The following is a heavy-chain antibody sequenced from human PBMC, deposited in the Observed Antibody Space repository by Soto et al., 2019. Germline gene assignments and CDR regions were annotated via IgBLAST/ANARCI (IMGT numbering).Heavy chain of an antibody. CDR2: IYDSGSP. Sequence: SETLSLTSTMSGGSISVYYWSWIRQPPGQALEWIGYIYDSGSPYYNPSLRSRVIISADTSKNQISLKLTSATAADTAVYYCARGVGSSPPRYWGRGTLVPVSS. CDR3: ARGVGSSPPRY. CDR1: GGSISVYY. J-gene: IGHJ4*02. V-gene: IGHV4-59*01. D-gene: IGHD1-26*01.